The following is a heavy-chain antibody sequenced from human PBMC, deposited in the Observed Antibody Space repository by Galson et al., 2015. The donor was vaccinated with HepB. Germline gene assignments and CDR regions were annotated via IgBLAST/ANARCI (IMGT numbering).Heavy chain of an antibody. CDR2: IIPSVDVA. CDR3: ARDADVAVAGTEGWFDP. D-gene: IGHD6-19*01. CDR1: GGTFDNYG. Sequence: SVKVSCKASGGTFDNYGFSWVRQAPGQGLEWVGRIIPSVDVADHAERFQGRLTLTADKSTNTVYLELNGLRSEDTAMYYCARDADVAVAGTEGWFDPWGQGTLVTVAS. J-gene: IGHJ5*02. V-gene: IGHV1-69*04.